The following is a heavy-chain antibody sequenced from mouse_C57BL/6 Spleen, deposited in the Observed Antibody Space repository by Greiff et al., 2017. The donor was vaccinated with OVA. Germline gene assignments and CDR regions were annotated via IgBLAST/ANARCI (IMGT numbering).Heavy chain of an antibody. CDR2: IDPSDSYT. D-gene: IGHD1-1*01. CDR1: GYTFTSYW. J-gene: IGHJ3*01. CDR3: VLLFAY. V-gene: IGHV1-50*01. Sequence: VQLQQPGAELVKPGASVKLSCKASGYTFTSYWMQWVKLRPGQGLEWIGEIDPSDSYTNSNQKFKGKATLTVDTSSSTAYMQLSSLTSEDSAVYYCVLLFAYWGQGTLVTVSA.